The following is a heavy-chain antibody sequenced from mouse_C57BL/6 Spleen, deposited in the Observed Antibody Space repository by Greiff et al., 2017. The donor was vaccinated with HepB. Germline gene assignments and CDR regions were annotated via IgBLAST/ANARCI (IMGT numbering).Heavy chain of an antibody. CDR3: ASYSNSYYYAMDY. CDR2: INPSSGYT. V-gene: IGHV1-7*01. D-gene: IGHD2-5*01. J-gene: IGHJ4*01. CDR1: GYTFTSYW. Sequence: VQLQQSGAELAKPGASVKLSCKASGYTFTSYWMHWVKQRPGQGLEWIGYINPSSGYTKYNQKFKDKATLTADKSSSTAYMQQSSLTYEDSAVYYCASYSNSYYYAMDYWGQGTSVTVAS.